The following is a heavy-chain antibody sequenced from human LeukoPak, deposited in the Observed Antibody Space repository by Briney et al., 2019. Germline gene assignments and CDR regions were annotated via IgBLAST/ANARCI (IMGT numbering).Heavy chain of an antibody. CDR1: GYIFTGYY. CDR2: INPNTGGT. J-gene: IGHJ4*02. D-gene: IGHD3-10*01. V-gene: IGHV1-2*02. CDR3: VRDRGGNDYGSFDY. Sequence: ASVKVSCKASGYIFTGYYIHWVRQAPGQGPEWMGWINPNTGGTNYAQKFQGRVTMTRDTSINTAYMELSRLMSDDTVVYYCVRDRGGNDYGSFDYWGQGSLVTVSS.